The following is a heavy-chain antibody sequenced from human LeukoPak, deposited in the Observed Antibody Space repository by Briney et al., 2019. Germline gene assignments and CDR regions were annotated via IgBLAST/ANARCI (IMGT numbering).Heavy chain of an antibody. CDR1: GYNFPTYW. J-gene: IGHJ5*02. D-gene: IGHD4-23*01. CDR3: TRSPGGLNWFDP. V-gene: IGHV5-51*01. Sequence: GEPLKISCKASGYNFPTYWIAWMRQTPGKGLEWMGVIYPGDSDTIYSPSFRGQVTISADKSISTAYLQWSSLKASDTAMYFCTRSPGGLNWFDPWGQGTLVTVSA. CDR2: IYPGDSDT.